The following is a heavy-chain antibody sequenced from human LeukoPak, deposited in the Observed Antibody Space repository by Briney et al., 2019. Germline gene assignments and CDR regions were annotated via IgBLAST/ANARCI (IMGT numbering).Heavy chain of an antibody. Sequence: PSETLSLTCAVYGGSFSGYYWSWIRQPPGKGLEWIGYIYYSGSTYYNPSLKSRVTISVDTSKNQFSLKLSSVTAADTAVYYCARGRYDFWSGYPFDYWGQGTLVTVSS. V-gene: IGHV4-34*09. CDR2: IYYSGST. J-gene: IGHJ4*02. D-gene: IGHD3-3*01. CDR3: ARGRYDFWSGYPFDY. CDR1: GGSFSGYY.